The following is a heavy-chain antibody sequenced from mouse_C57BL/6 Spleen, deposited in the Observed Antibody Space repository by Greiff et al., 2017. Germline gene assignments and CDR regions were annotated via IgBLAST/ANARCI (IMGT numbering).Heavy chain of an antibody. CDR3: ARIYYGSSPAGFAY. CDR1: GYTFTDYY. CDR2: INPNNGGT. Sequence: EVQLQQSGPELVKPGASVKISCKASGYTFTDYYMNWVKQSHGKSLEWIGDINPNNGGTSYNQKFKGKATLTVDKSSSTAYMELRSLTSEDSAVYYCARIYYGSSPAGFAYWGQGTLVTVSA. J-gene: IGHJ3*01. D-gene: IGHD1-1*01. V-gene: IGHV1-26*01.